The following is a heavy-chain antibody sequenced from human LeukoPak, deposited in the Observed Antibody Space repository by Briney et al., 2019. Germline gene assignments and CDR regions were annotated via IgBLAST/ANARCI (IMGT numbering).Heavy chain of an antibody. Sequence: GGSLRLSCAASGFTFSSYAMSWVRQAPGKGLEWVSTINGGGVNTRYADSVGGRFTISRDNSKNTLFLQMNSLRDEDTAVYYCAKDLYSNYGPADYWGQGNLVTVSS. J-gene: IGHJ4*02. V-gene: IGHV3-23*01. D-gene: IGHD4-11*01. CDR2: INGGGVNT. CDR3: AKDLYSNYGPADY. CDR1: GFTFSSYA.